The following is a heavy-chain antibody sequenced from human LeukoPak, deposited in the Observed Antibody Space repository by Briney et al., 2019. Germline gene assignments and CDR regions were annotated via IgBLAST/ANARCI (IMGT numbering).Heavy chain of an antibody. V-gene: IGHV4-34*01. CDR3: ARSKVPATGNWFDP. J-gene: IGHJ5*02. CDR2: INHSGST. CDR1: GGSFSGYY. D-gene: IGHD2-21*02. Sequence: SETLSLTCAVYGGSFSGYYWSWIRQPPGEGLEWIGEINHSGSTNYNPSLKSRVTISVDTSKSQFSLKLSSVTAADTAVYYCARSKVPATGNWFDPWGQGTLVTVSS.